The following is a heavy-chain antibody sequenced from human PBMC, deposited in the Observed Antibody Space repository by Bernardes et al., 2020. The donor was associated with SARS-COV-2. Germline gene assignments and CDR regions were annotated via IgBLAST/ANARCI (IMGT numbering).Heavy chain of an antibody. J-gene: IGHJ6*02. Sequence: GGSLVLSCAASGFTFRSSDMHWVRQATGKGLEWVSAIGTAGDTYYPGSVKGRFTISRENAKNSLYLQMNSLRAGDTAVYYCARGGTGTTYYYYYGMDVWGQGTTVTVSS. CDR3: ARGGTGTTYYYYYGMDV. CDR1: GFTFRSSD. V-gene: IGHV3-13*01. D-gene: IGHD1-1*01. CDR2: IGTAGDT.